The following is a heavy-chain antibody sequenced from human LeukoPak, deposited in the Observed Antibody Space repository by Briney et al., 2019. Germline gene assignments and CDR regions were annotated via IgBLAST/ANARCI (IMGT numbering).Heavy chain of an antibody. D-gene: IGHD3-3*01. Sequence: SVKVSCKASGGTFSSYTISWVRQAPGQGLEWMGRIIPILGIANYAQKFQGRVTITADKSTSTAYMELSSLRSEDTAVYYCAREGGGLRFLEWLHNYYYYYMDVWGKGTTVTVSS. CDR1: GGTFSSYT. CDR3: AREGGGLRFLEWLHNYYYYYMDV. CDR2: IIPILGIA. J-gene: IGHJ6*03. V-gene: IGHV1-69*04.